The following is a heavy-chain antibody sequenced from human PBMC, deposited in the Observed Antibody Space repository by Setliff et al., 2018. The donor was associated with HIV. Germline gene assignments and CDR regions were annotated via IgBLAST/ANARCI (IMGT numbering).Heavy chain of an antibody. CDR2: IYTSGST. J-gene: IGHJ5*02. D-gene: IGHD3-22*01. CDR3: ARHVVVVITVPNWFDP. Sequence: PSETLSLTCTVSGGSISSYYWSWIRQPPGKGLEWIGYIYTSGSTNYNPSLKSRVTISVDTSKNQFSLKLSSVPAADTAVYYCARHVVVVITVPNWFDPWGQGTLVTVAS. CDR1: GGSISSYY. V-gene: IGHV4-4*09.